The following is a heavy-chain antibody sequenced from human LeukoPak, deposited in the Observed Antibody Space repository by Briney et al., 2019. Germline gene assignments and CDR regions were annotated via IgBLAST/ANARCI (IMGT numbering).Heavy chain of an antibody. CDR1: GFTFNIYA. CDR3: ANHDDNTGYSQFDY. CDR2: ISGSGFRT. Sequence: GGSLRLSCAASGFTFNIYAMTWVRQAPGKGLEWVSGISGSGFRTFYADSVKGRFTISRDNSKNTLYLQMNSLRAEDTAVYYCANHDDNTGYSQFDYWGQGTLVTVSS. J-gene: IGHJ4*02. D-gene: IGHD3-22*01. V-gene: IGHV3-23*01.